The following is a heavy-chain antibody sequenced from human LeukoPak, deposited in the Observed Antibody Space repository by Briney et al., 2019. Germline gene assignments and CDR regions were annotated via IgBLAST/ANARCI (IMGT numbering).Heavy chain of an antibody. J-gene: IGHJ4*02. CDR2: ISGSGGSK. CDR1: GFTFSSYA. D-gene: IGHD3-9*01. Sequence: GGSLRLSCAASGFTFSSYAMNWVRQAPGKGLEWVSAISGSGGSKYYADSVKGRFTISRDNSKNTLYLQMNSLRAEDTAVYYCAKISSSYYDILTGYSHLVYWGQGTLVTVSS. V-gene: IGHV3-23*01. CDR3: AKISSSYYDILTGYSHLVY.